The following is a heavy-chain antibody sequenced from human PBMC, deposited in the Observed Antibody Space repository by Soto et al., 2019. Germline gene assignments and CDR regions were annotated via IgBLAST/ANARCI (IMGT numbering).Heavy chain of an antibody. CDR3: ARATPAYDY. CDR1: GFTFSRYW. J-gene: IGHJ4*02. V-gene: IGHV3-74*01. CDR2: IDSDGSTT. Sequence: GGSLRLSCAASGFTFSRYWMHWVRQAPGKGLVWVSRIDSDGSTTSYADSVKGRFTLSRDNAKNTLYLQMNSLRAEDTAVYYCARATPAYDYWGQGTLVTVSS.